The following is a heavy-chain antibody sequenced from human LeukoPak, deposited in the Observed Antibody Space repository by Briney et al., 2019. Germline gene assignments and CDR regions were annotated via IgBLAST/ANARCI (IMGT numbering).Heavy chain of an antibody. J-gene: IGHJ4*02. CDR1: GFTVSSNY. CDR3: ARLARGIFGLLNRKGFDY. CDR2: IYSGGTT. V-gene: IGHV3-53*01. D-gene: IGHD3/OR15-3a*01. Sequence: GGSLRLSCAASGFTVSSNYMSWVRQAPGKGLEWVSVIYSGGTTNYADSVKGRFTISRDNSKNTLYLQMNSLRVGDTAVYYCARLARGIFGLLNRKGFDYWGQGTLVTVSS.